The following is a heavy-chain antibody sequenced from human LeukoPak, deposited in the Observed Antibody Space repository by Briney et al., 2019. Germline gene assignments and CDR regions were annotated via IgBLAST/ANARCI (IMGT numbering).Heavy chain of an antibody. J-gene: IGHJ5*02. CDR1: GFTVSSNY. Sequence: GGSLRLSCAASGFTVSSNYMSWVRQAPGKGLEWVSVIYSGGSTYYADSVKGRFTISRDNAKNSLYLQMNSLRAEDTAVYYCARDDAYSGSYVWFDPWGQGTLVTVSS. CDR2: IYSGGST. D-gene: IGHD1-26*01. CDR3: ARDDAYSGSYVWFDP. V-gene: IGHV3-53*01.